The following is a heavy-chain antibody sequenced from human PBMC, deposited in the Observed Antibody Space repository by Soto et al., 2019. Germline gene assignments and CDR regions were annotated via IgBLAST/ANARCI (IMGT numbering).Heavy chain of an antibody. CDR1: GFTFSSYG. J-gene: IGHJ4*02. V-gene: IGHV3-30*18. D-gene: IGHD3-22*01. Sequence: GGSLRLSCAASGFTFSSYGMHWVRQAPGKGLEWVAVISYDGSNKYYADSVKGRFTISRDNSKNTLYLQMNSLRAEDTAAYYCAKDVTGYYDSSGYYDYWGQGTLVTVSS. CDR3: AKDVTGYYDSSGYYDY. CDR2: ISYDGSNK.